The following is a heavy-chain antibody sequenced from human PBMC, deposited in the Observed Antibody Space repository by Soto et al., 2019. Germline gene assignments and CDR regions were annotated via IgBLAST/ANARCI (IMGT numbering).Heavy chain of an antibody. J-gene: IGHJ6*02. CDR1: GGSISSYY. D-gene: IGHD6-13*01. Sequence: TSETLSLTCTVSGGSISSYYWSWIRQPPGKGLEWIGYIYYSGSTNYNPSLKSRVTISVDTSKNQFSLKLSSVTAADTAVYYCARDLDPKIAAAGQQDYGMDVWGQGTTVTVSS. CDR3: ARDLDPKIAAAGQQDYGMDV. CDR2: IYYSGST. V-gene: IGHV4-59*01.